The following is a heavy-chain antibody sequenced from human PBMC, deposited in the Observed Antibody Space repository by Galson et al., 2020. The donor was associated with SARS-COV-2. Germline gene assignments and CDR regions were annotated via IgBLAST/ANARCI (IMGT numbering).Heavy chain of an antibody. Sequence: GGSLRPSCAAAGSTFSSYAMHWVRQAPGTGLEWVAVIPYDGSNKHYPHSVKGRFTISRDNPKNTLYLQMNRLRAEDTAVYYCAREGIAGYSYGGDAFDIWGQGTMVTVSS. J-gene: IGHJ3*02. CDR1: GSTFSSYA. CDR2: IPYDGSNK. V-gene: IGHV3-30*04. CDR3: AREGIAGYSYGGDAFDI. D-gene: IGHD5-18*01.